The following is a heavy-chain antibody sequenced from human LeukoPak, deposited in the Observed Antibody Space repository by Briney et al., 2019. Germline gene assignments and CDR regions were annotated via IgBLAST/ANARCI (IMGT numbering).Heavy chain of an antibody. Sequence: PGGSLRLSCAASGFTFSSYGMHWVRQAPGKGLEWVAFIRYDGSNKYYADSVKGRFTISRDNSKNTLYLQMNSLRAEDTAVYYCARDPGVMISGAADYWGQGTLVTVSS. V-gene: IGHV3-30*02. CDR3: ARDPGVMISGAADY. D-gene: IGHD3-10*01. CDR2: IRYDGSNK. CDR1: GFTFSSYG. J-gene: IGHJ4*02.